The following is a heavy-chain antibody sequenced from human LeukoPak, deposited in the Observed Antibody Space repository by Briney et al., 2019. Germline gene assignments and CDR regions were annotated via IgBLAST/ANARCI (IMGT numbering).Heavy chain of an antibody. V-gene: IGHV1-69*01. J-gene: IGHJ3*02. CDR2: IIPIFGTA. CDR1: GGSFSRYG. CDR3: AREVYGSGNAFDI. Sequence: SVKVSCKASGGSFSRYGFSWVRQAPGQGLEWMGGIIPIFGTANYAQKLQGRVTITADGSTSTAYMELSSLRSEDTAVYYCAREVYGSGNAFDIWGQGTLVTVSS. D-gene: IGHD3-10*01.